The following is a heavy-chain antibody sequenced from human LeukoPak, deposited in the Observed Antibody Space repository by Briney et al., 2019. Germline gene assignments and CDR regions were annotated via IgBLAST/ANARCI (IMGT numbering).Heavy chain of an antibody. D-gene: IGHD2/OR15-2a*01. Sequence: ASVQVSCQASGYTFTSHYMHWVRQAPGQGLEWMGIINPSGGSTSYAQKFQGRVTMTRDTSTSTVYMELSSLRSEDTAVYYCARDGYPFLFDYWGQRTLVTVSS. J-gene: IGHJ4*02. V-gene: IGHV1-46*01. CDR1: GYTFTSHY. CDR2: INPSGGST. CDR3: ARDGYPFLFDY.